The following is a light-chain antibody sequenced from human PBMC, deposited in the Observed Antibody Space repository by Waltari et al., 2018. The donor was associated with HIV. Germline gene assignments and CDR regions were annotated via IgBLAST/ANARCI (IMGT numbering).Light chain of an antibody. Sequence: SLLTQPPSVSGAPGQRVNISCSGGPSNIGGNSVNWYRQLPGTAPTPLNYNNDQRPSSVPVRFSGSKSATSASLVISGLQSDDEADYYCATWDDTMSVVFGGGTRLTVL. CDR3: ATWDDTMSVV. CDR2: NND. CDR1: PSNIGGNS. V-gene: IGLV1-44*01. J-gene: IGLJ2*01.